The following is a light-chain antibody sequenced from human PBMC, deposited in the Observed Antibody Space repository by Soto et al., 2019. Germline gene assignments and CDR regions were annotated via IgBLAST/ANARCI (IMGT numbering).Light chain of an antibody. J-gene: IGKJ4*01. CDR3: QQYYSTPSPT. V-gene: IGKV4-1*01. Sequence: DIVLTQSPDSLAVSLGERATINCKSSQSVLFSSNNKNYLAWYQQKPGQPPKLLISWASTRESGVPDRFSGSGSETDFTLTISSLQAEDVAVYHCQQYYSTPSPTFGGGTKVEIE. CDR1: QSVLFSSNNKNY. CDR2: WAS.